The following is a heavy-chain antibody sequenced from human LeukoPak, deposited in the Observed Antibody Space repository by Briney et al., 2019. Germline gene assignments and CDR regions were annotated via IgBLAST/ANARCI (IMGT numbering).Heavy chain of an antibody. J-gene: IGHJ6*03. CDR2: IIPIFGTA. CDR1: GGTFSSYA. CDR3: ARPREDYYYYYMDV. Sequence: ASVKVSCEASGGTFSSYAISWVRQAPGQGLEWMGGIIPIFGTANYAQKFQGRVTITADKSTSTAYMELSSLRSEDTAVYYCARPREDYYYYYMDVWGKGTTVTVSS. V-gene: IGHV1-69*06.